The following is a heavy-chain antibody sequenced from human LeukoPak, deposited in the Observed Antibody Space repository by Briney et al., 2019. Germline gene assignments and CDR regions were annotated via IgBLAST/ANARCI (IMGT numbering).Heavy chain of an antibody. CDR1: GFTFSNYV. CDR3: AKDRSGCSGASCYLDF. CDR2: ISGPGTST. Sequence: PGGSLRLSCAASGFTFSNYVMTGGGQGPGKGGEGGSGISGPGTSTYFADPVKGRFTISRDNSKNTLYLQMSSLRVEDTAVYYCAKDRSGCSGASCYLDFWGLGTLVTVSS. V-gene: IGHV3-23*01. J-gene: IGHJ4*02. D-gene: IGHD2-2*01.